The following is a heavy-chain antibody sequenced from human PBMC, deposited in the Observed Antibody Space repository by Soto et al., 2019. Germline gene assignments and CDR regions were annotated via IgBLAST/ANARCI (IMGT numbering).Heavy chain of an antibody. Sequence: GGSLRLSCAASGFTFSSYGMHWVRQAPGKGLEWVAVIWYDGSNKYYADSVKGRFTISRDNSKNTLYLQMNSLRAEDTAVYYCARDRDIVVVPAATPSWWFDPWGQGTLVTVSS. J-gene: IGHJ5*02. CDR3: ARDRDIVVVPAATPSWWFDP. CDR1: GFTFSSYG. CDR2: IWYDGSNK. D-gene: IGHD2-2*01. V-gene: IGHV3-33*01.